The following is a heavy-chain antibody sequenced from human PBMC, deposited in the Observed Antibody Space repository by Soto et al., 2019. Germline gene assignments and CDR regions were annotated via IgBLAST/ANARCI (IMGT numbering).Heavy chain of an antibody. D-gene: IGHD3-22*01. CDR1: GYTFVSYG. CDR3: AGDQNFFDSSGYYDH. CDR2: ISPYNGNT. Sequence: QIQLVQSAAEVKKPGASVKVSCKTSGYTFVSYGISWVRQAPGQGLEWMGWISPYNGNTNFAQIFRGRVTLTTDTSSVIVYMNLESLKADDTAVYYCAGDQNFFDSSGYYDHWGQGILITVYS. V-gene: IGHV1-18*04. J-gene: IGHJ5*02.